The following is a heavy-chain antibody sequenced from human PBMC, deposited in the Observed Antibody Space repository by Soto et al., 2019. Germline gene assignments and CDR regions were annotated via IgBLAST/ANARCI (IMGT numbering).Heavy chain of an antibody. CDR1: GFSLSTSGVG. Sequence: QITLKESGPTLVKPTQTLTLTCTFSGFSLSTSGVGVGWIRQPPGKALEWLALIYWDDDKRYSPSLKSRLTITKDTSKSQVVLTMTNMDPVDTATYYCAHSEGQWPPDWFDPWGQGTLVTVSS. D-gene: IGHD6-19*01. CDR2: IYWDDDK. V-gene: IGHV2-5*02. CDR3: AHSEGQWPPDWFDP. J-gene: IGHJ5*02.